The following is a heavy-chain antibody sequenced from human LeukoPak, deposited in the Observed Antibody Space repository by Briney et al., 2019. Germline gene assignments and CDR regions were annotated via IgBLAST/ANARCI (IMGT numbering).Heavy chain of an antibody. CDR3: VRQRGASGTINHFDP. CDR1: GYSLTTYW. D-gene: IGHD3-10*01. V-gene: IGHV5-51*01. J-gene: IGHJ5*02. CDR2: IYPDDSDT. Sequence: GEYLKLSCKSSGYSLTTYWIGWVRQMPGTGLEWVGDIYPDDSDTRHSPPFQGLVVISADRSIRTAYLQWNTLETSDTAMYYCVRQRGASGTINHFDPWGQGTLVTVSS.